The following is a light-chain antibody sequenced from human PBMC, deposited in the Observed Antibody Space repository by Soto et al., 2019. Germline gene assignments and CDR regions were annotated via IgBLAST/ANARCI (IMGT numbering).Light chain of an antibody. CDR3: AAWDDRLKAVT. Sequence: QAVVTQPPSASGTPGQRVTISCSGSTSNIGGNTVNWYQQLPGTAPKLLIYSNNQRPSGVPDRFSGSKSGTSASLAISRLLSEDEAAYYCAAWDDRLKAVTFGRGAELTV. CDR1: TSNIGGNT. CDR2: SNN. J-gene: IGLJ2*01. V-gene: IGLV1-44*01.